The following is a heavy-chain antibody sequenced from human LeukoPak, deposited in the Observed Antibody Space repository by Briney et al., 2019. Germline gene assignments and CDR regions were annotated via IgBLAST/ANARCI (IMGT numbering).Heavy chain of an antibody. CDR1: GDSINSLDL. CDR3: AGPVGRYSSGLYYYYFDY. J-gene: IGHJ4*02. CDR2: MYLSGTT. Sequence: SGTLSLTCTVSGDSINSLDLWSWVRQPPGKGLEWIGEMYLSGTTHSNPSVKSRVTISIDKSKNQFFLNLSSVTAADTAVYYCAGPVGRYSSGLYYYYFDYWGQGTLVTVSS. V-gene: IGHV4-4*02. D-gene: IGHD3-22*01.